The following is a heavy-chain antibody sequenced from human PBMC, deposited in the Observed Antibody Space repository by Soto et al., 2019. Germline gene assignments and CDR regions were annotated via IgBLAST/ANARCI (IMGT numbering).Heavy chain of an antibody. J-gene: IGHJ4*02. D-gene: IGHD3-16*02. Sequence: QVQLQQWGAGLLKPSETLSLTCAVYGGSFSGYYWSWIRQPPGKGLEWIGEINHSGSTNYNPSLKSRVTISVDTSKNQFSLKLSSVTAADTAVYYCARGGFRIGGRSYDYVWGSYRPFDYWGQGTLVTVSS. V-gene: IGHV4-34*01. CDR2: INHSGST. CDR1: GGSFSGYY. CDR3: ARGGFRIGGRSYDYVWGSYRPFDY.